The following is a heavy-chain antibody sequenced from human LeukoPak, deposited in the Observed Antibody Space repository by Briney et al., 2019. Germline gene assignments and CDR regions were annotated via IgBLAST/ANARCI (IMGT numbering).Heavy chain of an antibody. CDR2: MNPNSGNT. V-gene: IGHV1-8*01. D-gene: IGHD6-13*01. J-gene: IGHJ6*02. CDR1: GYTFTSYD. Sequence: GASVKVSCKASGYTFTSYDINWVRQATGQGLEWMGWMNPNSGNTGYAQKFQGRVTMTRNTSISTAYMELSSLRSEDTAVYYCARAGYSSPWTLTYYYYGMDVWGQGTTVTVSS. CDR3: ARAGYSSPWTLTYYYYGMDV.